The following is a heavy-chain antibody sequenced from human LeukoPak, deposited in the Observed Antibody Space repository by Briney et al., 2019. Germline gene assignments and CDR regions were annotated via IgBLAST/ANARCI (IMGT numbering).Heavy chain of an antibody. Sequence: PSQTLSLTCTVSGGSISSGGYYWSWIRQPPGKGLEWIGYIYYSGSTNYNPSLKSRVTISVDTSKNQFSLKLSSVTAADTAVYYCAISTYYYGSSGYYENDYWGQGTLVTVSS. CDR2: IYYSGST. D-gene: IGHD3-22*01. J-gene: IGHJ4*02. CDR3: AISTYYYGSSGYYENDY. CDR1: GGSISSGGYY. V-gene: IGHV4-61*08.